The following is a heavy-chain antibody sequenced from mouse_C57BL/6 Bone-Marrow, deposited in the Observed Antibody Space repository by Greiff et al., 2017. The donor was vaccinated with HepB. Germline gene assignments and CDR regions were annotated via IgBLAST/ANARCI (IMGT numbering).Heavy chain of an antibody. CDR1: GFTFSSYA. CDR2: ISDGGSYT. D-gene: IGHD2-13*01. V-gene: IGHV5-4*03. Sequence: EVKLMESGGGLVKPGGSLKLSCAASGFTFSSYAMSWVRQTPEKRLEWVATISDGGSYTYYPDNVKGRFTISRDNAKNNLYLQMSHLKSEDTAMYYCARGEDYYAMDYWGQGTSVTVSS. CDR3: ARGEDYYAMDY. J-gene: IGHJ4*01.